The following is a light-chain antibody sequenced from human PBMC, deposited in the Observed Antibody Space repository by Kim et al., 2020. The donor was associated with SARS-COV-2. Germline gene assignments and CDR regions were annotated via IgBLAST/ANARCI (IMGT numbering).Light chain of an antibody. CDR3: QQSYDTPTT. V-gene: IGKV1-39*01. Sequence: ASVGDRVIITCRASQPITTYLNWYQHKPGRAPSLLIYAASHLQRGVPSRFSATGAGTVFTLTITSLQPEDLATYYCQQSYDTPTTFGQGTKVDIK. CDR2: AAS. J-gene: IGKJ1*01. CDR1: QPITTY.